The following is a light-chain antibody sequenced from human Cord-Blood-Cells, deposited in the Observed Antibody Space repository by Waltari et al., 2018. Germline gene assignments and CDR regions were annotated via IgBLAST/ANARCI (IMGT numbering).Light chain of an antibody. CDR2: AAS. CDR3: QQSYSTPYT. J-gene: IGKJ2*01. CDR1: QIISSY. V-gene: IGKV1-39*01. Sequence: DIQMTQSPSSLSASVGDRVTITCLASQIISSYLNWYQEKPGKAPKLLIYAASSFQSGVPSRFSGSGSGNDFTLTISRLQPEDFSTYYCQQSYSTPYTFGQGTKLEIK.